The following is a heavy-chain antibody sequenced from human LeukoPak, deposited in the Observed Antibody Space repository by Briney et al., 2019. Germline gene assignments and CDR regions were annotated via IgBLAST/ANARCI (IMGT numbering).Heavy chain of an antibody. Sequence: SETLSLTCAVYGGSFSGYYWSWIRQPPGKGLEWIGEINHSGSTNYNPSLKSRVTIPVDTSKNQFSLKLSSVTAADTAVYYCARHRRVLYYMDIWGKGTTVTVSS. J-gene: IGHJ6*03. D-gene: IGHD1-1*01. CDR1: GGSFSGYY. CDR3: ARHRRVLYYMDI. V-gene: IGHV4-34*01. CDR2: INHSGST.